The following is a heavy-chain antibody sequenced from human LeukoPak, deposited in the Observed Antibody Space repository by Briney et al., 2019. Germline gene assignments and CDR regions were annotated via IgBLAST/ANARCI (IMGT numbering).Heavy chain of an antibody. Sequence: GGSLRLSCAASGFTFSSYSMNWVRQAPGKGLEWVPSISSSSSYIYYADSVKGRFTISRDNAKNSLYLQMNSLRAEDTAVYYCARDLDPYYDFWSGYYPLDYWGQGTLVTVSS. CDR3: ARDLDPYYDFWSGYYPLDY. CDR1: GFTFSSYS. J-gene: IGHJ4*02. D-gene: IGHD3-3*01. V-gene: IGHV3-21*01. CDR2: ISSSSSYI.